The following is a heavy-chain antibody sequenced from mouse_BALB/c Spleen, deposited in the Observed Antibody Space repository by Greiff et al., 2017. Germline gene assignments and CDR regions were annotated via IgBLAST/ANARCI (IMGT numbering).Heavy chain of an antibody. CDR2: ISSGGSYT. CDR3: ARAPYYGNYQYYAMDY. Sequence: EVKLMESGGGLVKPGGSLKLSCAASGFTFSDYYMYWVRQSPEKRLEWVAEISSGGSYTYYPDTVTGRFTISRDNAKNTLYLEMSSLRSEDTAMYYCARAPYYGNYQYYAMDYWGQGTSVTVSS. D-gene: IGHD2-10*01. CDR1: GFTFSDYY. J-gene: IGHJ4*01. V-gene: IGHV5-9-4*01.